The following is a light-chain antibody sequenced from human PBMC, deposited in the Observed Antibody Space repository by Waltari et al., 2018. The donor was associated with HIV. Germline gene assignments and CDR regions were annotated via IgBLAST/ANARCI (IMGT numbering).Light chain of an antibody. Sequence: QSALTQPASVSGSPGQSITISCTGTSSDVGGYNYVSWYQQHPGKAPNLIIYEVSNRPSGVSNRFSGSKSGNTASRTISGLQAEDEADYYCSSYTSSSTLYVFGTGTKVTVL. CDR2: EVS. J-gene: IGLJ1*01. V-gene: IGLV2-14*01. CDR3: SSYTSSSTLYV. CDR1: SSDVGGYNY.